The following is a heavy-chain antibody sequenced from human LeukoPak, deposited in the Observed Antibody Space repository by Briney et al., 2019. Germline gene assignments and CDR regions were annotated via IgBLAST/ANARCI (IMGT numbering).Heavy chain of an antibody. J-gene: IGHJ6*03. D-gene: IGHD5-18*01. CDR1: GFSFSSHG. CDR2: IIGGAGGT. CDR3: AGGYSYGESLPSRYYYYMDV. Sequence: GGTLRLSCAASGFSFSSHGMSWVRQAPGKGLEWVSGIIGGAGGTYYADSVKGRFTISRDNAKNTLYLQMNSLRADDTAVYYCAGGYSYGESLPSRYYYYMDVWGKGTTVTISS. V-gene: IGHV3-23*01.